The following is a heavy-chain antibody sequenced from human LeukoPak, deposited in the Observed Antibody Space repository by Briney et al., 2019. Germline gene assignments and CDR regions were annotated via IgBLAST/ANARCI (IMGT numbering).Heavy chain of an antibody. D-gene: IGHD3-3*01. J-gene: IGHJ6*02. Sequence: SETLSLTCTVSGGSISSYYWSWIRQPPGKGLEWIGYIYYSGSTNYNPSLKSRVTISVDTSKNQFSLKLSSVTAADTAVYYCARWGGSNAYGVDVWGQGTTVTVSS. CDR2: IYYSGST. CDR1: GGSISSYY. CDR3: ARWGGSNAYGVDV. V-gene: IGHV4-59*01.